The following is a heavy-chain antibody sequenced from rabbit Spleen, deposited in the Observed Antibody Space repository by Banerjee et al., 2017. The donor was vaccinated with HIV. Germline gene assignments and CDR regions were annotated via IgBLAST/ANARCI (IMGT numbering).Heavy chain of an antibody. J-gene: IGHJ4*01. CDR3: ARDGAGGSYFAL. CDR1: GFTLSSYY. D-gene: IGHD8-1*01. V-gene: IGHV1S7*01. Sequence: QLEESAGGLVQPGGSLKLSCKASGFTLSSYYMNWVRQAPGKGLEWIGYIVPVFGITYYANWVKGRFSISRENAQNTVFLQMTSLTAADTATYFCARDGAGGSYFALWGQGTLVTVS. CDR2: IVPVFGIT.